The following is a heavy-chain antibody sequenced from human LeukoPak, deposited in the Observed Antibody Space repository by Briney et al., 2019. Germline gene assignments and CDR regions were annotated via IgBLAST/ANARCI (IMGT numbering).Heavy chain of an antibody. J-gene: IGHJ4*02. CDR1: GYSISSGYD. CDR2: IHFSGAS. V-gene: IGHV4-38-2*02. D-gene: IGHD5-24*01. CDR3: ARGWLQSGFDY. Sequence: SETLSLICSVSGYSISSGYDWGWIRQSREKGLEWIASIHFSGASYYNPSLKSRVTISVDTSTNKVSLQLNSVTPEDTAVYYCARGWLQSGFDYWGQGTLVTVSS.